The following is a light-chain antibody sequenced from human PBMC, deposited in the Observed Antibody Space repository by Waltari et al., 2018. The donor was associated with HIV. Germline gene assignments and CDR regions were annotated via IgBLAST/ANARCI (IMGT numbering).Light chain of an antibody. CDR2: DAS. CDR1: QSVSSY. Sequence: EIVFTQSPATLSLSPGERATLSCRASQSVSSYLAWYQQKPGQAPRLLIYDASNRATGIPARFSGSGSGTDFTLTISSLEPEDFAVYYCQQRSNWPPVTFGPGTKVDIK. J-gene: IGKJ3*01. CDR3: QQRSNWPPVT. V-gene: IGKV3-11*01.